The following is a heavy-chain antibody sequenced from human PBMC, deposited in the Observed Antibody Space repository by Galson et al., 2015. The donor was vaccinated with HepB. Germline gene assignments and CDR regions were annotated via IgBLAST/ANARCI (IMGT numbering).Heavy chain of an antibody. J-gene: IGHJ4*02. Sequence: SLRLSCAASPFTFTTYGMNWVRQAPGKGLEWVASISSSNSYIFYADSVKGRFPISGDNAKNSLFLQMNNLRAEDTAVYYCTRGVPFDSWGQGTLDTVST. CDR2: ISSSNSYI. D-gene: IGHD3-10*01. V-gene: IGHV3-21*01. CDR3: TRGVPFDS. CDR1: PFTFTTYG.